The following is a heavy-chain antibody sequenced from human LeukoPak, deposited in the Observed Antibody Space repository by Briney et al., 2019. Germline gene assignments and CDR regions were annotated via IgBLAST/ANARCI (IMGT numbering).Heavy chain of an antibody. CDR3: AKRPYDYVWGSYRYPAGYYFDY. J-gene: IGHJ4*02. V-gene: IGHV3-23*01. D-gene: IGHD3-16*02. Sequence: GGSLRLSCAASGFTFSSYAMSWVRQAPGKGLEWVSAISGSGGSTYYADSVKGRFSISRDNSENTLYLQMNSLRAEDTAVYYCAKRPYDYVWGSYRYPAGYYFDYWGQGTLVTVSS. CDR2: ISGSGGST. CDR1: GFTFSSYA.